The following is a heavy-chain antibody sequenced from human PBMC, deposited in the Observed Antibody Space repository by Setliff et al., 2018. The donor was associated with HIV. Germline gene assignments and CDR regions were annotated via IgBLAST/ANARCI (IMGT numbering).Heavy chain of an antibody. D-gene: IGHD2-15*01. CDR3: ARQGDPVYGGSSGVFDC. CDR2: IYYSGTT. J-gene: IGHJ4*02. CDR1: GGSINITNFY. V-gene: IGHV4-39*01. Sequence: PSETLSLTCTVSGGSINITNFYWAWIRQPPGKGLEWLGSIYYSGTTYVHPSLKSRVTISIDTFKSQFSLKLSSVTASDTAVFYCARQGDPVYGGSSGVFDCWGQGTLVTVSS.